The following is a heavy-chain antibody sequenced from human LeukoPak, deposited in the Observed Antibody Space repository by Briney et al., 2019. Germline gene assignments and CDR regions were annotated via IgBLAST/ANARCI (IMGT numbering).Heavy chain of an antibody. D-gene: IGHD3-3*01. CDR1: GYTFTGYY. Sequence: GASVKVSCKASGYTFTGYYIHWVRQAPGQGLEWMGWINPNSGVTNYAQKFQGRVTMTRDTSISTAYMELSRLRSDDTAVYYCARYDFWSPTAFDIWGQGTMVIVSS. V-gene: IGHV1-2*02. CDR2: INPNSGVT. J-gene: IGHJ3*02. CDR3: ARYDFWSPTAFDI.